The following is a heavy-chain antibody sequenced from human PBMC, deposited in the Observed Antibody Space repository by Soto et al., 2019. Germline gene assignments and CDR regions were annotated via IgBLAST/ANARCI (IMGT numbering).Heavy chain of an antibody. CDR3: ANHLRLSD. D-gene: IGHD3-16*01. V-gene: IGHV3-30*18. CDR1: GFTFSSYG. CDR2: ISYDGSNK. Sequence: PGGSLRLSCAASGFTFSSYGMHWVRQAPGKGLEWVAVISYDGSNKYYADSVKGRFTISRDNSKNTLYLQMNSLRAEDTAVYYCANHLRLSDWGQGTLVTVSS. J-gene: IGHJ4*02.